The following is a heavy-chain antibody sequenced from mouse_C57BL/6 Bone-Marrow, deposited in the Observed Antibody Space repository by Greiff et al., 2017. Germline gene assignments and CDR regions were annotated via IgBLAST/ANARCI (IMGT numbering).Heavy chain of an antibody. CDR3: SRTGSNYLYYYAMDY. D-gene: IGHD2-5*01. CDR2: ISNGGGST. Sequence: DVMLVESGGGLVQPGGSLKLSCAASGFTFSDYYMYWVRQTPETRLEWVAYISNGGGSTYYPDTVKGRFTISRDNAKNTLYLQMSRLKSEDTAMYYWSRTGSNYLYYYAMDYWGQGTSVTVAS. J-gene: IGHJ4*01. CDR1: GFTFSDYY. V-gene: IGHV5-12*01.